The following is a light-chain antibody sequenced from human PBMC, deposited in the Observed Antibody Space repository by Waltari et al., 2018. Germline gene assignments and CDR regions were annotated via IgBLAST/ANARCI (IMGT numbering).Light chain of an antibody. J-gene: IGKJ2*01. CDR2: RVS. CDR3: QQYDNLRT. CDR1: QNVNSW. V-gene: IGKV1-5*03. Sequence: DIQMTQSPSTLSASVGDRVSITCRASQNVNSWLAWYHQRPGEAPKLLIYRVSSLASGVPSRFIGSGSGTEFSLTIASLQADDLGTYCCQQYDNLRTFGQGTKFDI.